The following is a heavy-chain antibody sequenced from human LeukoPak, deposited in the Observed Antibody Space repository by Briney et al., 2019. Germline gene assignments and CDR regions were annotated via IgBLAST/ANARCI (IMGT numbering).Heavy chain of an antibody. V-gene: IGHV4-34*01. CDR1: GGSFSGYY. CDR3: AREGRRLLTGYYKAPGAFDI. J-gene: IGHJ3*02. Sequence: SETLSLTCAVYGGSFSGYYWSWIRQPLGKGLEWIGEINHSGSTNYNPSLKSRVTISVDTSKNQFSLKLSSVTAADTAVYYCAREGRRLLTGYYKAPGAFDIWGQGTMITVSS. D-gene: IGHD3-9*01. CDR2: INHSGST.